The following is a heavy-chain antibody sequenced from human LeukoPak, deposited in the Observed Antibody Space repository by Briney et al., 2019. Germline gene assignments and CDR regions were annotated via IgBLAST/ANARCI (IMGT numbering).Heavy chain of an antibody. J-gene: IGHJ4*02. D-gene: IGHD3-22*01. Sequence: TGGSLRFSCAASGFTFSSYGMHWVRQAPGKGLEWVAVIWYDGSNKYYADSVKGRFTISRDNSKNTLYLQMNSLRAEDTAVYYCARDKEYYDSSGYYDYWGQGTLVTVSS. CDR2: IWYDGSNK. CDR3: ARDKEYYDSSGYYDY. V-gene: IGHV3-33*08. CDR1: GFTFSSYG.